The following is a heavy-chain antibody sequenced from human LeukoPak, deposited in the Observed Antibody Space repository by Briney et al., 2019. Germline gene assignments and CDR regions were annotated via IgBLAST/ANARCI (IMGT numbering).Heavy chain of an antibody. V-gene: IGHV3-7*01. D-gene: IGHD3-22*01. CDR3: ARGSDYYDSSGSPFDY. CDR1: GFTFSSYW. CDR2: IKQDGSEK. Sequence: GGSLRLSCAASGFTFSSYWMSWVRQAPGKGLEWVANIKQDGSEKYYVDSVKGRFTISRDNAKNSLYLQMNSLRAEDTAVYYCARGSDYYDSSGSPFDYWGQGTLVTVSS. J-gene: IGHJ4*02.